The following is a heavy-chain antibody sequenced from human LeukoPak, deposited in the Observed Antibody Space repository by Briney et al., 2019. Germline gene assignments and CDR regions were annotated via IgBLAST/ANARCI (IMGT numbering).Heavy chain of an antibody. Sequence: PAASVKVSCKASGYTFTSYYMHWVRQAPGQGLEWMGIINPSGGSTSYAQKFQGRVTMTRDTSTSTVYMELSSLRSEDTAVYYCARESHHDLPSDAFDIWGQGTMVTVSS. CDR3: ARESHHDLPSDAFDI. CDR1: GYTFTSYY. V-gene: IGHV1-46*01. CDR2: INPSGGST. J-gene: IGHJ3*02.